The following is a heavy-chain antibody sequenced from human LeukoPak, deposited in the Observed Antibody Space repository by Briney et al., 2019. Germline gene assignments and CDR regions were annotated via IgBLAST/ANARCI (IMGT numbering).Heavy chain of an antibody. Sequence: SVKVSCKASGFTFTSSAMQWVRQARGQRLEWIGWIVVGSGKTNYAQKFQERVTITRDMSTSTAYMELSSLRSEDTAVYYCARDRHERWLQFHAAFDIWGQGTMVTVSS. J-gene: IGHJ3*02. CDR1: GFTFTSSA. D-gene: IGHD5-24*01. CDR3: ARDRHERWLQFHAAFDI. CDR2: IVVGSGKT. V-gene: IGHV1-58*02.